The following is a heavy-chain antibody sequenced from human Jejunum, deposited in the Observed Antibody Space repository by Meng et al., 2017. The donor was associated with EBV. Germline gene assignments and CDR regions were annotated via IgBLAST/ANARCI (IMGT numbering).Heavy chain of an antibody. Sequence: QVQLQESGPGLVKPSETLSLTCSVSGDSVTGYNYWTWIRQPPGKGLEWIGNLYYAGKAIYKPSLQSRVTISVDTSKNQISLKVTSVTAADTAIYYCARGRGYDYGDSWGLGTLVTVSS. CDR1: GDSVTGYNY. CDR3: ARGRGYDYGDS. V-gene: IGHV4-61*01. D-gene: IGHD5-12*01. CDR2: LYYAGKA. J-gene: IGHJ5*02.